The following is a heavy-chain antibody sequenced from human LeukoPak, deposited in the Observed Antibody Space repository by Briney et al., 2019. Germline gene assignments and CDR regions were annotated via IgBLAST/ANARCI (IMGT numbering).Heavy chain of an antibody. V-gene: IGHV1-46*01. CDR2: INPSGGST. D-gene: IGHD3-22*01. Sequence: ASVKVSCKASGYTFTSYYMHWVRRAPGQGLEWMGIINPSGGSTSYAQKFQGRVTMTRDTSTSTVYMELSSLRSEDTAVYYCASSIPYDSSGYYSDIIQYWGQGTLVTVSS. J-gene: IGHJ4*02. CDR1: GYTFTSYY. CDR3: ASSIPYDSSGYYSDIIQY.